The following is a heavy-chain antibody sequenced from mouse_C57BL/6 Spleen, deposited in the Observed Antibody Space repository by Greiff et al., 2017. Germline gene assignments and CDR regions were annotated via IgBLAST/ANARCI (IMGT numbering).Heavy chain of an antibody. J-gene: IGHJ4*01. CDR2: ISGGGGNT. V-gene: IGHV5-9*01. Sequence: EVHLVESGGGLVKPGGSLKLSCAASGFTFSSYTMSWVRQTPEKRLEWVATISGGGGNTYYPDSVKGRFTISRDNAKNTLYLQMSSLRSEDTALYYCARLYYAMDYWGQGTSVTVSS. CDR1: GFTFSSYT. CDR3: ARLYYAMDY.